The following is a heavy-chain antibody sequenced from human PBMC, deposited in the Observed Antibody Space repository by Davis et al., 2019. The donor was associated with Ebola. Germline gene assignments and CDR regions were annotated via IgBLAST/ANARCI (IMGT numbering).Heavy chain of an antibody. J-gene: IGHJ2*01. CDR2: IYYSWST. V-gene: IGHV4-39*07. CDR3: ARDLARTIWYFDL. Sequence: MPSETLSLTCTVSGGSINSTTSYCGWIRQPPGKGLDWIGSIYYSWSTYYHPSLKSRVTISVDTSKNQFSLELTSVTAADTAVYYCARDLARTIWYFDLWGRGTLVTVSS. D-gene: IGHD4/OR15-4a*01. CDR1: GGSINSTTSY.